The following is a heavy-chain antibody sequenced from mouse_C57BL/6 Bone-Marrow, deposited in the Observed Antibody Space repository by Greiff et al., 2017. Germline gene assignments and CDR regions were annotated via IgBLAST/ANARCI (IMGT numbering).Heavy chain of an antibody. CDR3: ARREYYYGSSPLAY. CDR2: IDPSDSDT. CDR1: GYTFTSYW. J-gene: IGHJ3*01. V-gene: IGHV1-52*01. Sequence: QVQLQQPGAELVRPGSSVKLSCKASGYTFTSYWMHWVKQRPIQGLEWIGNIDPSDSDTHYNQKFKDKATLTVDKSSSTAYMQLSSLTSEDSAVYYGARREYYYGSSPLAYWGQGTLVTVSA. D-gene: IGHD1-1*01.